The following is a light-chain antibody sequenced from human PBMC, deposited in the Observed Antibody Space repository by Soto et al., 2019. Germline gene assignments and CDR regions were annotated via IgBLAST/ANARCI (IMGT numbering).Light chain of an antibody. CDR3: SSYTSSSTLVV. V-gene: IGLV2-14*01. CDR1: RSDVGGYNY. J-gene: IGLJ2*01. CDR2: EVS. Sequence: QSVLTQPASVSGSPGQSITISCTGTRSDVGGYNYVSWYQQHPVKAPKLMIYEVSNRPSGVSSRFSGSKSGNTASLTISGLQAEDEADYYCSSYTSSSTLVVFGGGTKVTVL.